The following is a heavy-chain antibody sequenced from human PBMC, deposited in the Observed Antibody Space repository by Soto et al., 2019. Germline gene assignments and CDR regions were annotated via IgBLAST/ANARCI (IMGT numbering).Heavy chain of an antibody. CDR2: ISGSGNSR. D-gene: IGHD1-1*01. CDR1: GFIFSSSA. CDR3: AKQKGFSDTWTDY. V-gene: IGHV3-23*01. Sequence: GGSLRLSCAASGFIFSSSAMSWVRQAPGKGLQWVSAISGSGNSRYYADSVRGRFTISRDNSKNTLFLQMNSLRAEDTAIYYCAKQKGFSDTWTDYGGQGTLVTVSS. J-gene: IGHJ4*02.